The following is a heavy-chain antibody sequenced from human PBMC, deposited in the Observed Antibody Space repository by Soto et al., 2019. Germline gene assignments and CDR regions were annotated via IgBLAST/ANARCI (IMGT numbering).Heavy chain of an antibody. J-gene: IGHJ5*02. D-gene: IGHD2-21*02. V-gene: IGHV4-59*08. Sequence: PSETLSLTCTVSGGSISSYYWSWIRQSPGKRLEWIGYIHYSGSTDYNPSLKSRVTISVDTSKNQFSLKLSSVTAADTAVYYCARAMVVTQNWFDPWGQGTLVTVSS. CDR3: ARAMVVTQNWFDP. CDR2: IHYSGST. CDR1: GGSISSYY.